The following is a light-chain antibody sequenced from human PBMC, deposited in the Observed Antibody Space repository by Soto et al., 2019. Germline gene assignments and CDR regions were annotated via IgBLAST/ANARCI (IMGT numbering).Light chain of an antibody. CDR3: QQFSSYPLT. CDR2: GTS. J-gene: IGKJ4*01. CDR1: QSISDSY. Sequence: EIVLTQSPGTLSLSPGERATLSCRASQSISDSYVAWYQQKPGQAPRLLIYGTSARATGVPARFSGSRSGPEFTLTINSLQSEDFAVYYCQQFSSYPLTFGGGTKVDIK. V-gene: IGKV3-20*01.